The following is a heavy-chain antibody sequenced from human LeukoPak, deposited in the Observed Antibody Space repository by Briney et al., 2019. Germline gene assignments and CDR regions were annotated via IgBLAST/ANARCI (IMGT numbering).Heavy chain of an antibody. J-gene: IGHJ4*02. V-gene: IGHV3-30*03. CDR1: GFTFSSYG. Sequence: PGRSLRLSCAASGFTFSSYGMHWVRQAPGKGLEWVAVISYDGSNKYYADSVKGRFTISRDNSKNTLYLQMNSLRAEDTAVYYCARDHYDSSVPGDYWGQGTLVTVSS. CDR2: ISYDGSNK. CDR3: ARDHYDSSVPGDY. D-gene: IGHD3-22*01.